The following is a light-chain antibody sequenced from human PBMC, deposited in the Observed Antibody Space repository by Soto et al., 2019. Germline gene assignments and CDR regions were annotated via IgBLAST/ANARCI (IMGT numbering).Light chain of an antibody. V-gene: IGKV3-15*01. J-gene: IGKJ1*01. CDR3: QQYNNWLTWT. CDR1: QSVSGN. Sequence: EIVMTQSPATLSVSPGERATLSCRASQSVSGNLVWYQQKPGQAPRLLIYGASTRATGIPARFSGSGSGTEFTLTISSLQSEDFAVYYCQQYNNWLTWTFGQGTKVEIK. CDR2: GAS.